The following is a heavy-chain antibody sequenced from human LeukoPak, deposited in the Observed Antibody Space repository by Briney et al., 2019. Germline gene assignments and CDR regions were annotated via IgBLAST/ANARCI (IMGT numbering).Heavy chain of an antibody. CDR2: IYHSGST. CDR3: ARDRCSSTSCYVGVGWFDP. Sequence: PSETLSLTCAVSGGSISSSNWWSWVRQPPGKGLEWIGEIYHSGSTNYNPSLKSRVTISVDRSKNQFSLKLSSVTAADTAVYYCARDRCSSTSCYVGVGWFDPWGQGTLVTVSS. J-gene: IGHJ5*02. D-gene: IGHD2-2*01. V-gene: IGHV4-4*02. CDR1: GGSISSSNW.